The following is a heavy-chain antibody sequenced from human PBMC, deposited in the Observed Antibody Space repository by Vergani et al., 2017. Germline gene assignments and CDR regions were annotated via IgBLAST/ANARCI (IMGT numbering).Heavy chain of an antibody. D-gene: IGHD5-18*01. J-gene: IGHJ4*02. CDR2: INHSGST. Sequence: QVQLQQWGAGLLKPSETLSLTCAVYGGSFSGYYWSWIRQPPGKGLEWIGEINHSGSTNYNPSLKSRVTISVDTSKNQFSLKLSSVTAADTAVYYCAREERRGYSYGLPNYFDYWGQGTLVTVSS. CDR3: AREERRGYSYGLPNYFDY. CDR1: GGSFSGYY. V-gene: IGHV4-34*01.